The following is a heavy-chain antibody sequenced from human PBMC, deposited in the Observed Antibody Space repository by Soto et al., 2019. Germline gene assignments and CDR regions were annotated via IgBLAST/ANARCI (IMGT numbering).Heavy chain of an antibody. J-gene: IGHJ4*02. CDR3: VKGRWEPRE. D-gene: IGHD1-26*01. CDR1: GFTFRTFA. Sequence: GGSLRLSCSASGFTFRTFAMHWVRQAPGKGLEFVSAIKSDGDTTDYADSVKGRFTISRDNSKNTLYLQMNSLRGDDTAVYYCVKGRWEPREWGQGTLVTVSS. CDR2: IKSDGDTT. V-gene: IGHV3-64D*06.